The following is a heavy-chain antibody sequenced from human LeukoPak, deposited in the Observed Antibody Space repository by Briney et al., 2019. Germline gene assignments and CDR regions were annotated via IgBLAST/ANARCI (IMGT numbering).Heavy chain of an antibody. CDR2: INTNTGNP. V-gene: IGHV7-4-1*02. J-gene: IGHJ5*02. D-gene: IGHD3-3*01. Sequence: ASVKVSCKASGGTFSSYAISWVRQAPGQGLEWMGWINTNTGNPTYAQGFTGRFVFSLDTSVSTAYLQISSLKAEDTAVYYCARDPFHYDFWSGYSGKNWFDPWGQGTLVTVSS. CDR1: GGTFSSYA. CDR3: ARDPFHYDFWSGYSGKNWFDP.